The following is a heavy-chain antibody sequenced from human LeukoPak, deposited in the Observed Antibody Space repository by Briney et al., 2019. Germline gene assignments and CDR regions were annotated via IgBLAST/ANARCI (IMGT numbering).Heavy chain of an antibody. V-gene: IGHV4-39*02. CDR2: IYYSGST. CDR3: ARRRYYDSTGYLD. D-gene: IGHD3-22*01. Sequence: SETLSLTCTISSSSISSSSYYWGWIRQPPGKGLEWIADIYYSGSTYYNPSLKSRVSISIDTSNNHFSLRLSSVTAADTALYYCARRRYYDSTGYLDWGQGTLVTVSS. J-gene: IGHJ1*01. CDR1: SSSISSSSYY.